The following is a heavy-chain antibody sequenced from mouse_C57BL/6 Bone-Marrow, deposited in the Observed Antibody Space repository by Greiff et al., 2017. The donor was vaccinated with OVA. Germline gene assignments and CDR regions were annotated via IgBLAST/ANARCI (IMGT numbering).Heavy chain of an antibody. D-gene: IGHD2-2*01. CDR2: INPNNGGT. J-gene: IGHJ3*01. CDR1: GYTFTDYN. Sequence: EVKVVESGPELVKPGASVKMSCKASGYTFTDYNMPWVKQSHGKSLEWIGYINPNNGGTSYNQKFKGKATLTVNKSSSTAYMELRSLTAEDSAVYYCARLWLRRRAWFAYWGQGTLVTVSA. CDR3: ARLWLRRRAWFAY. V-gene: IGHV1-22*01.